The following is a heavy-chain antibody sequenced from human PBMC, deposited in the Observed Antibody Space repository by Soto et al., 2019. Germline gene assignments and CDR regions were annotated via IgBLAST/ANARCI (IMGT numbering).Heavy chain of an antibody. CDR1: GGSMYRSGYY. J-gene: IGHJ4*02. Sequence: QVQLQESGPGLVKPSETLSLTCTVSGGSMYRSGYYWGWIRQAPGRGLEWIGNIDYNGVTYSNPSLKSRVTISRDTSKNQFSLKLTSVTAADTALYYCGKVLVGATGHTDSDSWGPGTLVAVSS. CDR3: GKVLVGATGHTDSDS. D-gene: IGHD2-15*01. CDR2: IDYNGVT. V-gene: IGHV4-39*01.